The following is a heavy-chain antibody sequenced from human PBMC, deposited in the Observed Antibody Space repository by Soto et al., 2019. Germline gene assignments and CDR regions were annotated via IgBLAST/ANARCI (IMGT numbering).Heavy chain of an antibody. CDR3: ARVWGGAFDI. Sequence: PSETLSLTCTVSGGSISSDYWSWIRQPPGKGLEWIGYIYYSGSINYNPSLESRVAISVDTSKNQFSLKLSSVTAADTAVYYCARVWGGAFDIWGQGTMVTVSS. V-gene: IGHV4-59*01. CDR2: IYYSGSI. D-gene: IGHD3-10*01. CDR1: GGSISSDY. J-gene: IGHJ3*02.